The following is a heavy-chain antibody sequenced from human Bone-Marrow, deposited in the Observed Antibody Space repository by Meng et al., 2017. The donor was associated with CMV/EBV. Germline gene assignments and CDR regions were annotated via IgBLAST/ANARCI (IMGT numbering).Heavy chain of an antibody. V-gene: IGHV4-34*01. J-gene: IGHJ5*02. CDR3: ARVLGTVTTNWFDP. Sequence: CAVETISFSGYYGARIRQPPGKGLGWIGKINDGRSTDYGPSIKSRVTMSTDTAKAHFSLKSTSVTAADTAVYDCARVLGTVTTNWFDPWGQGTLVTVSS. CDR2: INDGRST. D-gene: IGHD4-17*01. CDR1: TISFSGYY.